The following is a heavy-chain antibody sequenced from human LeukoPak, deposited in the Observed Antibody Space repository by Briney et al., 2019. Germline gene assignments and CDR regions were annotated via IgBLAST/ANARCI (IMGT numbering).Heavy chain of an antibody. CDR3: ARDREDSSGYYIYYYYGMDV. Sequence: GGSLRLSFAASGFTFSSYWMSWVRQAPGKGLEWVANIKQDGSEKYYVDSVKGRFTISRDNAKNSLYLQMNSLRAEDTAVYYCARDREDSSGYYIYYYYGMDVWGQGTTVTVSS. D-gene: IGHD3-22*01. CDR2: IKQDGSEK. V-gene: IGHV3-7*01. CDR1: GFTFSSYW. J-gene: IGHJ6*02.